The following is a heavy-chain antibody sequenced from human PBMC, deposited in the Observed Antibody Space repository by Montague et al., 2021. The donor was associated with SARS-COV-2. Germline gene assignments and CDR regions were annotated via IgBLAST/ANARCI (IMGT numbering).Heavy chain of an antibody. CDR2: ITHSGGI. Sequence: SETLSLTCAVYGGSFNDYYWTWVRQPPGKGLEWIGEITHSGGIKYNPSLQNRVSMSVDKSKNQFSLKLTSVTVADAATYYCARGQVTASAVFMVFPAAGTLNSRGRGTTVTNSS. CDR3: ARGQVTASAVFMVFPAAGTLNS. J-gene: IGHJ6*01. D-gene: IGHD2-8*01. V-gene: IGHV4-34*01. CDR1: GGSFNDYY.